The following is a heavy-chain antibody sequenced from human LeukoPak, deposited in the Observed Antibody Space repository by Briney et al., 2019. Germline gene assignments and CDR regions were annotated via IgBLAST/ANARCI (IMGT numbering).Heavy chain of an antibody. Sequence: ASVKVPCKASGYTFTSYAMNWVRQAPGQGLEWMGWINTNTGNPTYAQGFTGRFVFSLDTSVSTAYLQISSLKAEDTAVYYCAGDDSIVVVPAAGDYWGQGTLVTVSS. D-gene: IGHD2-2*01. CDR2: INTNTGNP. CDR1: GYTFTSYA. CDR3: AGDDSIVVVPAAGDY. V-gene: IGHV7-4-1*02. J-gene: IGHJ4*02.